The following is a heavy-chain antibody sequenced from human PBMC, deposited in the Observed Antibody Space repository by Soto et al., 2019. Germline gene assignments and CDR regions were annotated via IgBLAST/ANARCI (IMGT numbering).Heavy chain of an antibody. V-gene: IGHV4-39*01. CDR2: IYYSGST. D-gene: IGHD3-3*01. CDR1: GGSISSSSYY. J-gene: IGHJ5*02. CDR3: ARHQTKFRVLRFLEWLPGGNWFDP. Sequence: PSETLSLTCTVSGGSISSSSYYWGWIRQPPGKGLEWIGSIYYSGSTYYNPSLKSRVTISVDTSKNQLSLKLSSVTAADTAVYYCARHQTKFRVLRFLEWLPGGNWFDPWGQGTLVTVSS.